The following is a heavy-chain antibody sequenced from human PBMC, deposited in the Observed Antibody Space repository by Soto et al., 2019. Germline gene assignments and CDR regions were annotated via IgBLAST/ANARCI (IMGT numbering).Heavy chain of an antibody. CDR2: IKQDGTEK. CDR1: GFTFSRYW. J-gene: IGHJ3*02. CDR3: ARGDTPMITGMDSFDI. D-gene: IGHD5-18*01. V-gene: IGHV3-7*01. Sequence: LRLSCAASGFTFSRYWMNWVRQAPGKGLEWVANIKQDGTEKNYVDSVKGRFTISRDNARNSLYLQMDSLRAEDTVVYFCARGDTPMITGMDSFDIWGQGTMVTVSS.